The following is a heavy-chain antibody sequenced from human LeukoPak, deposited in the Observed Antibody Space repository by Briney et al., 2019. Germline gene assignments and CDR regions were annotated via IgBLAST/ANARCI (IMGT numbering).Heavy chain of an antibody. V-gene: IGHV1-69*13. Sequence: SVKVSCKASGYTFTGYYMHWVRQAPGQGLEWMGGIIPIFGTANYAQKFQGRVTITADESTSTAYMELSSLRSEDTAVYYCARAYSSGLYYDAFDIWGQGTMVTVSS. CDR2: IIPIFGTA. CDR1: GYTFTGYY. CDR3: ARAYSSGLYYDAFDI. D-gene: IGHD6-19*01. J-gene: IGHJ3*02.